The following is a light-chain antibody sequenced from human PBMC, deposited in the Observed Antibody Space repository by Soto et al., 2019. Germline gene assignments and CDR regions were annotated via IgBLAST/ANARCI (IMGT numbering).Light chain of an antibody. J-gene: IGLJ1*01. Sequence: QSVLTQPASVSGSPGQSITISCTGTSSAFASYNLVSWYQQHPGKDPKLIISEVSKRPTGVSTRFSASKSGNTASLTISGLQAEDEADYYCCSYAGDGSGPCVFGSGTKVTVL. CDR3: CSYAGDGSGPCV. V-gene: IGLV2-23*02. CDR2: EVS. CDR1: SSAFASYNL.